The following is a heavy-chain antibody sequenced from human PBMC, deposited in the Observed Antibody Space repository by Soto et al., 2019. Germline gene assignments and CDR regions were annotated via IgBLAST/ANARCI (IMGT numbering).Heavy chain of an antibody. V-gene: IGHV3-30-3*01. J-gene: IGHJ4*02. Sequence: QVQLEESGGGVVQPGRSLRLSCAASGFTFSSHAMHWVRQAPGKGLEWVAVISYDGSNKYYADSVKGRFTISRDNSKNTLHLQMDSQRPEDTAVYHCVRDRVVAGIGEVDYWGQGTLVTVSS. CDR3: VRDRVVAGIGEVDY. CDR2: ISYDGSNK. D-gene: IGHD6-19*01. CDR1: GFTFSSHA.